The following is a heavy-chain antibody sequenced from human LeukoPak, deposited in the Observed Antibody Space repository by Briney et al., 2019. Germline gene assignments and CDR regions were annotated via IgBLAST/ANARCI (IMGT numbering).Heavy chain of an antibody. V-gene: IGHV3-23*01. CDR1: GFTFSSYA. CDR2: ISGSGGST. J-gene: IGHJ6*02. CDR3: AKSVHPYYYYYYGMDV. Sequence: PGGSLRLSCAASGFTFSSYAMSWVRQAPGKGLEWVSAISGSGGSTYYADSVKGRFTISRDNSKNTLYLQMNSLRAEDTAVYYCAKSVHPYYYYYYGMDVWGQGTTVTVSS. D-gene: IGHD1-1*01.